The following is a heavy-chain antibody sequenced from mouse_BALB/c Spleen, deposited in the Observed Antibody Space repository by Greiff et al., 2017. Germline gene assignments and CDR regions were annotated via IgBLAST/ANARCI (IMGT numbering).Heavy chain of an antibody. Sequence: VQLQQSGPELVKPGASVKMSCEASGYTFTSYVMHWVKQKPGQGLEWIGYINPYNDGTKYNEKFKGKATLTSDKSSSTAYMELSSLTSEDSAVYYCARWLLPTLYAMDYWGQGTSVTVSS. CDR1: GYTFTSYV. CDR3: ARWLLPTLYAMDY. CDR2: INPYNDGT. V-gene: IGHV1-14*01. J-gene: IGHJ4*01. D-gene: IGHD2-3*01.